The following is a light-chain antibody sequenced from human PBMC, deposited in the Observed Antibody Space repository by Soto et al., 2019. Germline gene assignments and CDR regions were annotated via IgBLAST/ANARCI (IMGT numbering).Light chain of an antibody. CDR2: GAF. V-gene: IGKV3-15*01. CDR1: QSVSSN. CDR3: QQYNNWPRT. J-gene: IGKJ5*01. Sequence: ETVLTQSQGTLSLSTGERAALSCRASQSVSSNYLAWFQQKSGQAPSLLIYGAFTRATGIPARFSGSGSGTEFTLTISSLQSEDFAVYYCQQYNNWPRTFGQGTRLEF.